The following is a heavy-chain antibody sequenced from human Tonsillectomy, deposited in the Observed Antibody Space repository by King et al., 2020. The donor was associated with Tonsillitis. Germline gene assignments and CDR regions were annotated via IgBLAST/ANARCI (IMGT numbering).Heavy chain of an antibody. D-gene: IGHD2-15*01. Sequence: VQLVESGGGLVKPGESLRLSCAASGFTFSKAWMSWVRQAPGKGLEWVGRIKSKVDGGTTDHAAPVKGRFTISRDDSKNMVYLQMNSLKTEDTAVYYCTTGGVVVNWGQGTLVTVSS. CDR3: TTGGVVVN. V-gene: IGHV3-15*01. J-gene: IGHJ4*02. CDR2: IKSKVDGGTT. CDR1: GFTFSKAW.